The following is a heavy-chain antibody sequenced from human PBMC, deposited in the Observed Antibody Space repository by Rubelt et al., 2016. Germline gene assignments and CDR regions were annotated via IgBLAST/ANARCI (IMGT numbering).Heavy chain of an antibody. CDR2: GNT. CDR3: ARVYYDFWSGYSEPNFDY. V-gene: IGHV1-69*04. Sequence: GNTGYAQKFQGRVTITADKSTSTAYMELSSLRSEDTAVYYCARVYYDFWSGYSEPNFDYWGQGTLVTVSS. J-gene: IGHJ4*02. D-gene: IGHD3-3*01.